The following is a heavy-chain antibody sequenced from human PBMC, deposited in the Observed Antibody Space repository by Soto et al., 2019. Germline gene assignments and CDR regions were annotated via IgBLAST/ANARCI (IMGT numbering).Heavy chain of an antibody. Sequence: QVQLVESGGGVVHPGRSLRLSCAASGFTFSSYGMHWVRQAPGKGLEWVAVISYDGSNKYYADSVKGRFTISRDNSKNTVYLQMNSLRAEDTAVYYCAKALRIFGVVIYPNYWGQGTLVTVSS. CDR2: ISYDGSNK. V-gene: IGHV3-30*18. D-gene: IGHD3-3*01. J-gene: IGHJ4*02. CDR3: AKALRIFGVVIYPNY. CDR1: GFTFSSYG.